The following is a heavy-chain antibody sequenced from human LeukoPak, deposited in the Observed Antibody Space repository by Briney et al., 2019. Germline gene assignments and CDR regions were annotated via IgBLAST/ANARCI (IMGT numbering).Heavy chain of an antibody. J-gene: IGHJ4*02. CDR2: ISYDGNTI. CDR1: GFTFTAAW. CDR3: TTDGHSSSFLTFDY. D-gene: IGHD6-13*01. V-gene: IGHV3-30-3*01. Sequence: GGSLRLSCAVSGFTFTAAWMSWVRQAPGKGLQWVAVISYDGNTIHYADSVKGRFIISRDTSKNTLYLQMNSLKTEDTAVYYCTTDGHSSSFLTFDYWGQGTLVTVSS.